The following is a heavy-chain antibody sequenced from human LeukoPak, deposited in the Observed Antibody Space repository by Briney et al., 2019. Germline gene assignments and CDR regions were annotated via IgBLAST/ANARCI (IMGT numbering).Heavy chain of an antibody. CDR1: GGSIRSYY. J-gene: IGHJ3*02. CDR3: ARDGPVVVAALTGAFDI. Sequence: PSETLSLTCTVAGGSIRSYYCSWIRQPAGKGLEWIGRIYTSGSTNYNPSLKSRVTMSVDRSKNQFSLKLSSVTAADTAVYYCARDGPVVVAALTGAFDIWGQGTMVTVSS. D-gene: IGHD2-15*01. CDR2: IYTSGST. V-gene: IGHV4-4*07.